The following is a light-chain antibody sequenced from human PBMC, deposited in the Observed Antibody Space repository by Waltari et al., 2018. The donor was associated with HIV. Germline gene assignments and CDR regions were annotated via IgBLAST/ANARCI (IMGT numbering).Light chain of an antibody. CDR1: SSDIGAYNR. V-gene: IGLV2-18*02. Sequence: QSALTQPPSVSGSLGQSVTISCTGTSSDIGAYNRVSWYQQSPGTAPKLRIYEVTHRPSGVPVRFSGSKAGQTASLTISGLQADDEADYYCSSYTPSSTWVFGGGTKFTVL. CDR3: SSYTPSSTWV. CDR2: EVT. J-gene: IGLJ3*02.